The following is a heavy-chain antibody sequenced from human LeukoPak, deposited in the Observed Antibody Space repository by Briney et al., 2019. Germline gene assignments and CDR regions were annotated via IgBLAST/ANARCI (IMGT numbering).Heavy chain of an antibody. V-gene: IGHV3-11*01. CDR3: AKGTHSSSWHWYDP. D-gene: IGHD6-13*01. CDR1: GFIFSDYY. J-gene: IGHJ5*02. CDR2: MDSSGDVI. Sequence: GGSLRLSCAASGFIFSDYYMTWIRQAPGKGLEWLSYMDSSGDVICYADSVKGRFTISRDNAKNSLYLQMNSLRAEDTAVYYCAKGTHSSSWHWYDPWGQGTLVTVSS.